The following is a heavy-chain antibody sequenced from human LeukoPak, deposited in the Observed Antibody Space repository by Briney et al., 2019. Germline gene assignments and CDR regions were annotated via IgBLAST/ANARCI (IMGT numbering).Heavy chain of an antibody. Sequence: ASVKVSCKASGYTFTSYSMHWVRQAPGQGLEWMGIINPSGGSTSYAQKFQGRVTMTRDTSTSTVYMELSSLRSEDTAVYYCASVLYYPDAFDIWGQGTMVTVSS. V-gene: IGHV1-46*03. CDR1: GYTFTSYS. D-gene: IGHD3-10*01. CDR3: ASVLYYPDAFDI. J-gene: IGHJ3*02. CDR2: INPSGGST.